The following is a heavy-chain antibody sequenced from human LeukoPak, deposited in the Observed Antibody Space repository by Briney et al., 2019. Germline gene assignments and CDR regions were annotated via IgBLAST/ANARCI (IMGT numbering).Heavy chain of an antibody. V-gene: IGHV3-48*04. CDR1: GFTFSSYS. Sequence: GGSLRLSCAASGFTFSSYSMNWVRQAPGKGLEWVSYISSSGSTIYYADSVKGRFTISRDIAKNSLYLQMNSLRAEDTAVYYCAELGITMIGGVWGKGTTVTISS. J-gene: IGHJ6*04. D-gene: IGHD3-10*02. CDR2: ISSSGSTI. CDR3: AELGITMIGGV.